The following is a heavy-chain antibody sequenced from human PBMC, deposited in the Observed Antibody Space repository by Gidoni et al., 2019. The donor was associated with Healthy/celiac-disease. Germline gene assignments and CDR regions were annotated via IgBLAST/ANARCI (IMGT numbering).Heavy chain of an antibody. CDR3: ARDHDSSGYYYDYYYYGMDV. J-gene: IGHJ6*02. CDR1: GYTFTRYG. D-gene: IGHD3-22*01. Sequence: QVQLVQSGAEVKKPGASVKVSVTASGYTFTRYGISWVRQAPGQGLEWMGWISAYTANTNNAQKLQGRVTMTTDTSTSTAYMELRSLRSDDTAVYYCARDHDSSGYYYDYYYYGMDVWGQGTTVTVSS. CDR2: ISAYTANT. V-gene: IGHV1-18*01.